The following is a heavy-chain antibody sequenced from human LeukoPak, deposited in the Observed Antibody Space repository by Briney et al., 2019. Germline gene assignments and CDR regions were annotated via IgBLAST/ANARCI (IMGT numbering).Heavy chain of an antibody. CDR2: INPNSGGT. CDR1: GYTFTSYG. V-gene: IGHV1-2*02. Sequence: ASVKVSCKASGYTFTSYGISWVRQAPGQGLEWMGWINPNSGGTNYAQKFQGRVTMTRDTSISTAYMELSRLRSDDTAVYYCAREAEYSTFDYWGQGTLVTVSS. CDR3: AREAEYSTFDY. J-gene: IGHJ4*02. D-gene: IGHD2/OR15-2a*01.